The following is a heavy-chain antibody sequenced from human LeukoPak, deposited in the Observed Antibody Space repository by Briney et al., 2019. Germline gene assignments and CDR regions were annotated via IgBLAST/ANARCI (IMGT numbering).Heavy chain of an antibody. CDR3: ARGSITMIRAHDAFDI. V-gene: IGHV3-21*01. CDR2: ISSSSSYI. D-gene: IGHD3-10*01. CDR1: GFTFSSYS. Sequence: GGSLRLSCAASGFTFSSYSMNWVRQAPGKGLEWVSSISSSSSYIYYADSVKGRFTISRDNAKNSLYLQMDSLRAEDTAVYYCARGSITMIRAHDAFDIWGQGTMVTVSS. J-gene: IGHJ3*02.